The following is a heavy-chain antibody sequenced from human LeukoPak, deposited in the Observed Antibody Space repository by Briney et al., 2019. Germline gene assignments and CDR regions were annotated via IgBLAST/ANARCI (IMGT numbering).Heavy chain of an antibody. CDR2: IHPGDSAT. CDR1: GYNFTTYW. J-gene: IGHJ4*02. Sequence: GESLKISCKGSGYNFTTYWIGWVRQMPGKGLEWMGIIHPGDSATRYSPSLQGQVTISADKSIGTAYLQWSSLKASDTAMYYCARRRDSGSYIDFWGQGTLVTVSS. D-gene: IGHD1-26*01. V-gene: IGHV5-51*01. CDR3: ARRRDSGSYIDF.